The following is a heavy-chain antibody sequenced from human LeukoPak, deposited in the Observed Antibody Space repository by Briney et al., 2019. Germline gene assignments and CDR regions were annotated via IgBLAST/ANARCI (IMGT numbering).Heavy chain of an antibody. V-gene: IGHV4-31*03. CDR3: ARVADYGDCFDY. CDR1: GGSISSGGYY. D-gene: IGHD4-17*01. CDR2: IYYSGST. Sequence: SETLSLTCTVSGGSISSGGYYWSWIRQHPGKGLEWIGYIYYSGSTYYNPSLKSRVTISVDTSKNQFSLKLSSVTAADTAVYYCARVADYGDCFDYWGQGTLVTVSS. J-gene: IGHJ4*02.